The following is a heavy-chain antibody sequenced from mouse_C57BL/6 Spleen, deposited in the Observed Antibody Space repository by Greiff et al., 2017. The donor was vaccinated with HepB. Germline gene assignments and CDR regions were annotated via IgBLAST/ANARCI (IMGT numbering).Heavy chain of an antibody. J-gene: IGHJ4*01. CDR1: GYTFTSYG. D-gene: IGHD2-2*01. Sequence: VQLQQSGAELARPGASVKLSCKASGYTFTSYGISWVKQRTGQGLEWIGEIYPRSGNTYYNEKFKGKATLTGDKAYSTAYMELRSLTSEDSAVYYCARGGMVTTRYAMDYWGQGTSVTVSS. CDR2: IYPRSGNT. CDR3: ARGGMVTTRYAMDY. V-gene: IGHV1-81*01.